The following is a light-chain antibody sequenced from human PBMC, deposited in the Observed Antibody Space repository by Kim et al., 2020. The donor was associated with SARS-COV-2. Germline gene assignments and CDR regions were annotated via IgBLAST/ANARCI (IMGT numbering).Light chain of an antibody. Sequence: SYELTQPASVSVAPGETATFTCGGDRIGGKNVHWYQQKAGRAPVVVIYNDNDRPSGIPERFSGSNSGNTATLTISRVEAGDDADYYCHVWDTNSDHGVFGGGTKVTVL. CDR2: NDN. V-gene: IGLV3-21*04. CDR1: RIGGKN. J-gene: IGLJ2*01. CDR3: HVWDTNSDHGV.